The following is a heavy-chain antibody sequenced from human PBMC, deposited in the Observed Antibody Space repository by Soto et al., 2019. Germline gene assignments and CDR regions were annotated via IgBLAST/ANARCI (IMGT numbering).Heavy chain of an antibody. CDR3: VRVVEIPGYPDN. V-gene: IGHV1-69*14. CDR1: GATFSSYA. J-gene: IGHJ4*02. D-gene: IGHD5-12*01. Sequence: QVQLVQSGAEVRQPASSVKVSCKTSGATFSSYAITWVRQAPGQGLEWMGGIVATVDTSTYAQKFQGRVTITADKFTNTVYMELSSLRSDDTAVYYCVRVVEIPGYPDNWGQGTLVTVSS. CDR2: IVATVDTS.